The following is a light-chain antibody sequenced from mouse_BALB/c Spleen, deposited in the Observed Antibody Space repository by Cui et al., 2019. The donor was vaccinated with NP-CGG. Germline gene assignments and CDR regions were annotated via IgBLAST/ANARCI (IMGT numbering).Light chain of an antibody. J-gene: IGLJ1*01. CDR2: GTN. Sequence: QAVVTQESALTTSPGETVTLTCRSSTGAVTTSNYANWVQEKPDHLFTGLIGGTNNRVPGVPARFSGSLIGYKAALTIIGAQTEDEAIYFCALWYSNHWVFGGGTKLTVL. CDR3: ALWYSNHWV. V-gene: IGLV1*01. CDR1: TGAVTTSNY.